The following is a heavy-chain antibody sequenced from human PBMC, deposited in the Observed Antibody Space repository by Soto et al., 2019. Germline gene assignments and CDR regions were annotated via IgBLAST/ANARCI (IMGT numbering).Heavy chain of an antibody. V-gene: IGHV5-51*01. CDR3: ARPWDLSGRFLEWLSFDY. D-gene: IGHD3-3*01. CDR2: IYPGDSDT. J-gene: IGHJ4*02. Sequence: PGESLKISCKGSGYSFTSYWIGWVRQMPGKGLEWMGIIYPGDSDTRYSPSFQGQVTISADKSISPAYLQWSSLKASDTAMYYCARPWDLSGRFLEWLSFDYWGQGTLVTVSS. CDR1: GYSFTSYW.